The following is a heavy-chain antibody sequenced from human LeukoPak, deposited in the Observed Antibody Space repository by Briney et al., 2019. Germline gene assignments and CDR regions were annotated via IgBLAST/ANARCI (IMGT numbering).Heavy chain of an antibody. CDR3: ARNSYDYVWGSYRRILNWFDP. J-gene: IGHJ5*02. CDR1: GGSISSSSYY. D-gene: IGHD3-16*02. Sequence: SETLSLTCTVSGGSISSSSYYWGWIRQPPGKGLEWIGSIYYSGSTYYNPSLKSRVTISVDTSKNQFSLKLSSVTAADTAVYYCARNSYDYVWGSYRRILNWFDPWGQGTLVTVSS. V-gene: IGHV4-39*07. CDR2: IYYSGST.